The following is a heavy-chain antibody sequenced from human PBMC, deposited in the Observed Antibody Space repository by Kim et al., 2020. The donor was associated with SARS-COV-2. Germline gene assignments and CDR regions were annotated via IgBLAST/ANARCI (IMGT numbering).Heavy chain of an antibody. J-gene: IGHJ5*02. D-gene: IGHD3-10*01. CDR3: ARDYGSGSYSIIRWFDP. CDR1: GFTFSSYW. V-gene: IGHV3-74*01. CDR2: INSDGSST. Sequence: GGSLRLSCAASGFTFSSYWMHWVRQVPGKGLVWVSRINSDGSSTSYADSVKGRFTISRDNAKNTLYLQMNSLRAEDTAVYYCARDYGSGSYSIIRWFDPWGQGTLVTVSS.